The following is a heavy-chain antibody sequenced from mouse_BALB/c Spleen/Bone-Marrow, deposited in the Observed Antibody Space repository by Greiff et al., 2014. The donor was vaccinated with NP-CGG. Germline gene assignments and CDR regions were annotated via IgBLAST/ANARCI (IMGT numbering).Heavy chain of an antibody. CDR1: GYSITSHYA. J-gene: IGHJ2*01. CDR3: ARSGNFFDY. V-gene: IGHV3-2*02. D-gene: IGHD3-1*01. CDR2: ISSSGIT. Sequence: VQLKESGPGLVKPSQSLSLTCTATGYSITSHYAWNWIRQFPGNKLEWMGYISSSGITSYNPSLKGRISITRDTSKNHFFLQLNSVTTEDTATYFCARSGNFFDYWGQGTTLTVSS.